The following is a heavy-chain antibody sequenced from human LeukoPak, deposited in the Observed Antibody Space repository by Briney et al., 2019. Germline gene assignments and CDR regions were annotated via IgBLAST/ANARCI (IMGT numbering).Heavy chain of an antibody. CDR3: ARKPMKHLKGAFDI. Sequence: GGSLRLSCAASVFTFSSYWMSWVRQAPGKGLEWVANIKEDGSEKKYVDSVKGRFTISRDNAKNSLYLQMNSLRAEDTAVYYCARKPMKHLKGAFDIWGQGTMFTVSS. V-gene: IGHV3-7*01. CDR1: VFTFSSYW. J-gene: IGHJ3*02. CDR2: IKEDGSEK. D-gene: IGHD3-22*01.